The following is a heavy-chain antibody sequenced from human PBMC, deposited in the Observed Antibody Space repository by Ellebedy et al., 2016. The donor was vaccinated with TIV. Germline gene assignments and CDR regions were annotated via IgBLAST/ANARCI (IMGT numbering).Heavy chain of an antibody. V-gene: IGHV3-33*03. CDR2: IWYDGSNK. CDR1: GFTFSSYG. CDR3: AQGAEEYSRIYYYYGMDV. D-gene: IGHD6-6*01. Sequence: PGGSLRLSCAASGFTFSSYGMHWVRQAPGKGLEWVAVIWYDGSNKYYADSVKGRFTISRDNVKNTLYLQMNSLRAEDTAVYYCAQGAEEYSRIYYYYGMDVWGQGTTVTVSS. J-gene: IGHJ6*02.